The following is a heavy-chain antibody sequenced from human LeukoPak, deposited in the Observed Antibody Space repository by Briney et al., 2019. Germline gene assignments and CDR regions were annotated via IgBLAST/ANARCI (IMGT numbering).Heavy chain of an antibody. CDR2: LSHSGSS. Sequence: SETLSLTCAVYGGSFSGYYWDWIRQPPGKGLEWIGTLSHSGSSYYNPSLKSRVTISVDTSKNQFSLKLSSVTAADTAVYYCARVLGGSGSYQFDYWGQGTLVTVSS. J-gene: IGHJ4*02. CDR1: GGSFSGYY. V-gene: IGHV4-38-2*01. CDR3: ARVLGGSGSYQFDY. D-gene: IGHD3-10*01.